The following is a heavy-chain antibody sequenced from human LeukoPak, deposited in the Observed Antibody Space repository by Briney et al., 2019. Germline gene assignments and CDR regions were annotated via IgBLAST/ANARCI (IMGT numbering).Heavy chain of an antibody. CDR3: ARVQVGAIYYYYYYMDV. CDR1: GGFFSGYY. J-gene: IGHJ6*03. CDR2: INHSGST. V-gene: IGHV4-34*01. D-gene: IGHD1-26*01. Sequence: SETLSLTCAVYGGFFSGYYWSWIRQPPRKGLEWSGAINHSGSTNYNPSLKSRVTISVDTSKNQFSLKLSSVTAADTAVYYCARVQVGAIYYYYYYMDVWGKGTTVTVSS.